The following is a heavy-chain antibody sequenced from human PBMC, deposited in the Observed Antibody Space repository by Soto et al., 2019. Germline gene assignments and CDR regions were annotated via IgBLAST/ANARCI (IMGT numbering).Heavy chain of an antibody. CDR1: GGSISSGDYY. CDR2: MYYSGNT. J-gene: IGHJ5*02. Sequence: QVQLQESGPGLVKPSQTLSLTCIVSGGSISSGDYYWSWIRQPPGKGLEWIGYMYYSGNTYYNPFLKDRVTISVDTSKNQFSLKVNSVTAADTALYYCARYSGYDRWFDPWGQGTLVTVSS. CDR3: ARYSGYDRWFDP. D-gene: IGHD5-12*01. V-gene: IGHV4-30-4*01.